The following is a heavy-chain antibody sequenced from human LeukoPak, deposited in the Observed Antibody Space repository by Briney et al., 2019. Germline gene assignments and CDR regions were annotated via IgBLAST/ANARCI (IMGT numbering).Heavy chain of an antibody. D-gene: IGHD6-19*01. CDR1: GYTFTSYY. Sequence: ASAKVSCKASGYTFTSYYMHWVRQAPGQGLEWMGIINPSGGSTSYAQKFQGRVTMTRDTSTSTVYMELSSLRSEDTAVYYCARDSSGWYLGTYNWFDPWGQGTLVTVSS. CDR3: ARDSSGWYLGTYNWFDP. V-gene: IGHV1-46*01. J-gene: IGHJ5*02. CDR2: INPSGGST.